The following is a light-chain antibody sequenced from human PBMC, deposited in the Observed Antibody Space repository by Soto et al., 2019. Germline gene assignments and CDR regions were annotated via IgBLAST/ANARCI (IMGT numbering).Light chain of an antibody. J-gene: IGKJ2*01. CDR1: QNVNSN. CDR2: GAS. CDR3: QHLNYWPSYT. Sequence: EIVMTQSPATLSVSPGERATLSCRASQNVNSNLAWYQQKPGQAPRLLIYGASTRDTGVPARFSGSGSGTEFTLTISRLQPEDFAIYYCQHLNYWPSYTFGQGTKLEIK. V-gene: IGKV3-15*01.